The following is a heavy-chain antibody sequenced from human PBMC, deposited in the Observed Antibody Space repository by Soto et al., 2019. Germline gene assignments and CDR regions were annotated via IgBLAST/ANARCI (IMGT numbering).Heavy chain of an antibody. Sequence: TSVKVSCKASGGTFSSYAISWVRQAPGQGLEWMGGIIPIFGTANYAQKFQGRVTITADESTSTAYMELSSLRSEDTAVYYCARARGDFWSGYSLNYGMDVWGQGTTVTVSS. CDR3: ARARGDFWSGYSLNYGMDV. D-gene: IGHD3-3*01. V-gene: IGHV1-69*13. CDR1: GGTFSSYA. J-gene: IGHJ6*02. CDR2: IIPIFGTA.